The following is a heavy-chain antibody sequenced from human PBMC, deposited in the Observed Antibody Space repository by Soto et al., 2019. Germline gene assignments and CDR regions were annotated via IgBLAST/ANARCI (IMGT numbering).Heavy chain of an antibody. V-gene: IGHV3-74*01. J-gene: IGHJ5*02. CDR3: ARLGRQQLVRGLENWFDP. CDR2: INRGGSST. CDR1: GFTFRRYW. D-gene: IGHD6-13*01. Sequence: GGSLSLSCASSGFTFRRYWLRCVRQAPGKGLVWVSRINRGGSSTSYADSVKGRFTLSRDNAKNTLYLQMNSLRAEDTAVYYCARLGRQQLVRGLENWFDPWGQGTLVTVSS.